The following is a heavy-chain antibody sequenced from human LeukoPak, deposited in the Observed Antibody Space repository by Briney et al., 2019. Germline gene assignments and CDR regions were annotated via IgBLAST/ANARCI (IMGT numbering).Heavy chain of an antibody. CDR2: IGTAGDT. CDR3: ARADWDTAMIDY. J-gene: IGHJ4*02. V-gene: IGHV3-13*01. Sequence: PGGSLRLSCAASGFTFSSYDMHWVRQATGKGLEWVSAIGTAGDTYYPGSVKGRFTISRDNAKNSLYLQMNSLRAEDTAVYYCARADWDTAMIDYWGQGTLVTVSS. D-gene: IGHD5-18*01. CDR1: GFTFSSYD.